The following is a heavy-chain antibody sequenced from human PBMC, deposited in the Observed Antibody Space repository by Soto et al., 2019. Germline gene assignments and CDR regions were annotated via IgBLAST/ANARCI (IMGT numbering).Heavy chain of an antibody. CDR1: GYTFTSYG. CDR3: ARSIIGYCSGGSCYAYFDI. Sequence: QVQLVQSGADVKKPGASVKVSCKASGYTFTSYGISWVRQAPGQGLEWMGWISAYNGNTNYAQKLQGRVTMTTDTSTSTAYMELRSLRSDDTAVYYCARSIIGYCSGGSCYAYFDIWGQGTMVTVSS. J-gene: IGHJ3*02. V-gene: IGHV1-18*01. D-gene: IGHD2-15*01. CDR2: ISAYNGNT.